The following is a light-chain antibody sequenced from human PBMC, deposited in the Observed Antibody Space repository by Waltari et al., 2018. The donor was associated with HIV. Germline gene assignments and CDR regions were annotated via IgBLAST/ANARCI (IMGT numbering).Light chain of an antibody. J-gene: IGLJ2*01. CDR2: EVS. V-gene: IGLV2-8*01. CDR1: SSDVGGYNY. CDR3: SSYAGSNVV. Sequence: QSALTQPPSASGSPGQSVTISCTGTSSDVGGYNYVSWYPQHPGKAPKLMIYEVSKRPSGVPDRFFGSKSGNTASLTVSGLQAEDEADYYCSSYAGSNVVFGGGTKLTVL.